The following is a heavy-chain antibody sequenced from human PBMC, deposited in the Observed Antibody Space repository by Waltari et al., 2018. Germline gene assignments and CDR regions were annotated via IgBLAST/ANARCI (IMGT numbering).Heavy chain of an antibody. Sequence: DVRVRQSGAEVRKPGSTVKISCAISGYSFPDYYLHWVRQAPGRGLEWLGIVDPEGGETNYSPYLQRRISIIADRSTDTAFMELSNLASDDTATYCCALVSGSGYFLDRWGQGTLVTVTS. V-gene: IGHV1-69-2*01. D-gene: IGHD5-18*01. CDR3: ALVSGSGYFLDR. J-gene: IGHJ4*02. CDR1: GYSFPDYY. CDR2: VDPEGGET.